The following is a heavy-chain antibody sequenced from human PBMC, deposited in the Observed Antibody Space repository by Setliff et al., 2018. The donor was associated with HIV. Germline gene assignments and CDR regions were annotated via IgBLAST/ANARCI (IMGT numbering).Heavy chain of an antibody. V-gene: IGHV1-69*02. CDR3: AGSILTGYYTFGADY. D-gene: IGHD3-9*01. J-gene: IGHJ4*02. CDR2: IIPILGVA. Sequence: SVKVSCKASRSTFNSHTINWVRQAPGQGLDWMGRIIPILGVANYAQKFQGRVTITTDESTTTAYMELSSLRSEDTALYYCAGSILTGYYTFGADYWGQGTLVTVS. CDR1: RSTFNSHT.